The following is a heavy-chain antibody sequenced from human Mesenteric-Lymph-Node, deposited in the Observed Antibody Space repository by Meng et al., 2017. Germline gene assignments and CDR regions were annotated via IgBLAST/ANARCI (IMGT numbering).Heavy chain of an antibody. V-gene: IGHV3-43D*03. J-gene: IGHJ4*02. D-gene: IGHD3-22*01. CDR2: ISWDGGST. Sequence: GESLKISCAASGFTFDDYAMHWVRQAPGKGLEWVSLISWDGGSTYYADSVKGRFTISRDNSKNSLYLQMNSLRAEDTALYYCAKDGGGSMAYGSSGYPDYWGQGTLVTVSS. CDR1: GFTFDDYA. CDR3: AKDGGGSMAYGSSGYPDY.